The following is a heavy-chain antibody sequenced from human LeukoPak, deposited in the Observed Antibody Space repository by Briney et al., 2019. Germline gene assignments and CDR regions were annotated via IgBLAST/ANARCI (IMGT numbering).Heavy chain of an antibody. CDR2: MNPNSGNT. V-gene: IGHV1-8*01. CDR1: GYTFTSYD. Sequence: ASVKVSCKASGYTFTSYDINWVRQATGQGLEWMGWMNPNSGNTGYARKFQGRVTITRNTSISTAYMELSSLRSEDTAVYYCARGPQKRITIFGVVKDYYYYYYMDVWGKGTTVTVSS. CDR3: ARGPQKRITIFGVVKDYYYYYYMDV. J-gene: IGHJ6*03. D-gene: IGHD3-3*01.